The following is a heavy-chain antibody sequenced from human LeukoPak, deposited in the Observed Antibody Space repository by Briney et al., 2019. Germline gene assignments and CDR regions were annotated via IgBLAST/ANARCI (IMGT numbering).Heavy chain of an antibody. CDR1: GFSLSTSGVG. Sequence: VSGPTLVNPTQTLTLTCTFSGFSLSTSGVGVGWIRQPPGKALEWLSLIYWNDDNRYSPSLKSRLTITKDTSKTQVVLTMANMDPVDTATYYCAREIAAAVADAFDIWGQGTMVTVSS. CDR3: AREIAAAVADAFDI. CDR2: IYWNDDN. D-gene: IGHD6-13*01. V-gene: IGHV2-5*01. J-gene: IGHJ3*02.